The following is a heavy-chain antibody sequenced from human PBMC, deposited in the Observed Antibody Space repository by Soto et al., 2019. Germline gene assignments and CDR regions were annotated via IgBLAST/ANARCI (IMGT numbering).Heavy chain of an antibody. V-gene: IGHV5-51*01. CDR3: ARHWGPPQLSYYYYYGMDV. CDR1: GYSFTSYW. CDR2: IYPGDSDT. Sequence: GESLKISCKGSGYSFTSYWIGWVRQMPGKGLEWMGIIYPGDSDTRYSPSFRGQVTISADKSISTAYLQWSSLKASDTAMYYCARHWGPPQLSYYYYYGMDVWGQGTTVTVSS. J-gene: IGHJ6*02. D-gene: IGHD2-2*01.